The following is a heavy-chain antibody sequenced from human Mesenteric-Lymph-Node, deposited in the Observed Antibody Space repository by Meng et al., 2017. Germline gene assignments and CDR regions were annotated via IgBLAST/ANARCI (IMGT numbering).Heavy chain of an antibody. Sequence: SETLSLTCTVSGYSISSGYYWGWIRQPPGKGLEWIGSIYHSGSTYYNPSLKSRVTISVDTSKNQFSLKLSSVTAADTAVYYCARDFSTMSYLQHWGQGTLVTVSS. CDR1: GYSISSGYY. CDR3: ARDFSTMSYLQH. J-gene: IGHJ1*01. D-gene: IGHD2/OR15-2a*01. V-gene: IGHV4-38-2*02. CDR2: IYHSGST.